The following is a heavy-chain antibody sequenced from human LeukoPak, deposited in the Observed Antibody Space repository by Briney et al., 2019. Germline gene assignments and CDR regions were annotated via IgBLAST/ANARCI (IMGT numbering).Heavy chain of an antibody. V-gene: IGHV4-4*07. CDR1: GGSISSYY. D-gene: IGHD6-13*01. J-gene: IGHJ6*03. CDR2: IYTSGST. CDR3: ARDRPGSSLDYYYYMDV. Sequence: SETLSLTCTVSGGSISSYYWSWIRQPAGKGLEWIGRIYTSGSTNYNPSLKSRVTISVDTSKNQFSLKLSSVTAADTAVYYCARDRPGSSLDYYYYMDVWGKGTTVTVSS.